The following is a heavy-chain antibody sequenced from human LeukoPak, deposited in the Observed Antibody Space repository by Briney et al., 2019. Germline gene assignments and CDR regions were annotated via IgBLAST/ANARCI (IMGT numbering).Heavy chain of an antibody. CDR1: GYSISSDYY. V-gene: IGHV4-38-2*02. CDR3: ARVGIYGDYGRYFDY. D-gene: IGHD4-17*01. J-gene: IGHJ4*02. Sequence: SETLSLTCTVSGYSISSDYYWGWIRQPPGRGLEWIGTIYHSGSTYYNPSLKSRVTISVDTSKNQFSLKLSSVTAADTAVYYCARVGIYGDYGRYFDYWGQGTLVTVSP. CDR2: IYHSGST.